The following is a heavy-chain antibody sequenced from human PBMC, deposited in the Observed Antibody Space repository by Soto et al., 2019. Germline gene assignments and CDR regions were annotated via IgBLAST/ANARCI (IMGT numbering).Heavy chain of an antibody. J-gene: IGHJ4*02. CDR1: GGSIGSGDYY. D-gene: IGHD6-6*01. CDR2: IYYSGNT. V-gene: IGHV4-30-4*01. Sequence: SETLSLTCTVSGGSIGSGDYYWSWIRQPPGKGLEWIGYIYYSGNTYYSPSLKSRVTISVDTSKNQFSLKLSSVTAADTAVYYCARSSITPRLFMYPFDYWGQGILVTVSS. CDR3: ARSSITPRLFMYPFDY.